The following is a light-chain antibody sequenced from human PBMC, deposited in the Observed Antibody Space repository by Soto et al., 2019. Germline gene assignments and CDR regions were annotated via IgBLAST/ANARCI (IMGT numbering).Light chain of an antibody. V-gene: IGLV2-8*01. Sequence: QSVLSQPPSASGSPGQSVTISCTGTSSDVGGYNYVSWYQQHPGKAPKLMIYDVSKRPSGVPDRFSGSKSGNTASLTVSGLQAEGEADYYCSSSAGRNNLVFGTGTKVTVL. CDR1: SSDVGGYNY. CDR3: SSSAGRNNLV. CDR2: DVS. J-gene: IGLJ1*01.